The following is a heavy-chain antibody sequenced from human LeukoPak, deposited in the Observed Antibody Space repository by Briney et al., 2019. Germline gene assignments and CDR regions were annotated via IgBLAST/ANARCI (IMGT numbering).Heavy chain of an antibody. CDR3: ARVYSGYDFDY. D-gene: IGHD5-12*01. CDR1: GGSISSGGYS. V-gene: IGHV4-31*03. Sequence: SQTLSLTCTVSGGSISSGGYSWSWIRQHPGKGLEWIGYIYYSGSTYYNPSLKSRVTISVGTSKNQFSLKLSSVTAADTAVYYCARVYSGYDFDYWGQGTLVTVSS. CDR2: IYYSGST. J-gene: IGHJ4*02.